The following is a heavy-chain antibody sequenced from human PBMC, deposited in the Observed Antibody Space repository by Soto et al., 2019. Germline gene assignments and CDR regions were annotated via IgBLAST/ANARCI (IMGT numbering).Heavy chain of an antibody. J-gene: IGHJ2*01. CDR3: AKEGSYYDIDNHWYFDL. D-gene: IGHD3-22*01. CDR1: GFTFSSYA. CDR2: ITASGGHT. V-gene: IGHV3-23*01. Sequence: EVQLLESGGGLVQPGGSLRLSCVASGFTFSSYAMTWVRQAPGKGLEWVSAITASGGHTNYVDSVKGWFTISRDNSKNTLYLQMNILTAVDTAVYYCAKEGSYYDIDNHWYFDLWGRGTLVTVSS.